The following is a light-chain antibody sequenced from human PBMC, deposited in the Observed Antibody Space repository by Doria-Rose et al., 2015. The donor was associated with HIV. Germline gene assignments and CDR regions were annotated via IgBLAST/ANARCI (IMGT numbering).Light chain of an antibody. V-gene: IGKV3-20*01. J-gene: IGKJ1*01. CDR1: QSFSSTY. Sequence: TQSPGTLSLSPGERATLSCRASQSFSSTYLAWYQQTPGQAPSLLIYDGSTRATGIPDRFSASGSGTDFTLTINRLKPEDFAPYYCHQYGTSWTFGQGTKVEI. CDR3: HQYGTSWT. CDR2: DGS.